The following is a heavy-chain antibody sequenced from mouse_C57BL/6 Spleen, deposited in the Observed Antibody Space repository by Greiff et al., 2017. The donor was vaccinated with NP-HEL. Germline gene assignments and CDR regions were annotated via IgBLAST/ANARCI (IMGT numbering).Heavy chain of an antibody. Sequence: VQLVESGPGLVAPSQSLSITCTVSGFSLTSYGVSWVRQPPGKGLEWLGVIWGDGSTNYHSALISRLSISKDNSKSQVFLKLNSLQTDDTATYYCAKEGITTVPPWFAYWGQGTLVTVSA. D-gene: IGHD1-1*01. V-gene: IGHV2-3*01. CDR3: AKEGITTVPPWFAY. CDR1: GFSLTSYG. J-gene: IGHJ3*01. CDR2: IWGDGST.